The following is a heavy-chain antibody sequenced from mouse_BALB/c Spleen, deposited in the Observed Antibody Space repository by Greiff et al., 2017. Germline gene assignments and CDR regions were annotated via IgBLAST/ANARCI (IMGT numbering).Heavy chain of an antibody. V-gene: IGHV3-8*02. D-gene: IGHD2-12*01. CDR1: GDSITSGY. Sequence: EVKLVESGPSLVKPSQTLSLTCSVTGDSITSGYWNWIRKFPGHKLEYMGYISYSGSTYYNPSLKSRISITRDTSKNQYYLQLNSVPTEDTATYYCASPSYDWFGYWGQGTLVTVSA. CDR3: ASPSYDWFGY. CDR2: ISYSGST. J-gene: IGHJ3*01.